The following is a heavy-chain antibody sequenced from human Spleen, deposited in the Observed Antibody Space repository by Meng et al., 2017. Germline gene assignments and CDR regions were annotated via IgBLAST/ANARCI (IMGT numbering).Heavy chain of an antibody. CDR2: IRQDGNER. CDR1: GLTFSRYW. D-gene: IGHD6-13*01. V-gene: IGHV3-7*01. CDR3: ARPGAAAGPRFYVDL. J-gene: IGHJ2*01. Sequence: GGSLRLSCAASGLTFSRYWMSWVRQAPGKGLEWVANIRQDGNERYYVDSVKGRFTISRDNSKNSLFLQMNSLRVEDTAIYYCARPGAAAGPRFYVDLWGLGTLVTVSS.